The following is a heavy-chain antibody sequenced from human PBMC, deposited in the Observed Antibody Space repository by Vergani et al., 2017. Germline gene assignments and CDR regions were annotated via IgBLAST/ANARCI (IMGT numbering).Heavy chain of an antibody. CDR1: GGSISSSSYY. Sequence: QLQLQESGPGLVKPSETLSLTCTVSGGSISSSSYYWGWIRQPPGKGLEWIGSIYYSGSTYYNPSLKSRVTISVDPSKNQFSLKLSSVTAADTAVYYCARDNRLYCSSTSCYGSPLSNWFDPWGQGTLVTVSS. D-gene: IGHD2-2*01. CDR3: ARDNRLYCSSTSCYGSPLSNWFDP. CDR2: IYYSGST. V-gene: IGHV4-39*02. J-gene: IGHJ5*02.